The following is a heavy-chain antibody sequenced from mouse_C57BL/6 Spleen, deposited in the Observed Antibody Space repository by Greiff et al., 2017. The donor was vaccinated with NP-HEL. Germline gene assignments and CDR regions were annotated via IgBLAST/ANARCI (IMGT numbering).Heavy chain of an antibody. J-gene: IGHJ1*03. CDR1: GYTFTSYW. V-gene: IGHV1-59*01. CDR2: IDPSDSYT. Sequence: QVQLQQPGAELVRPGTSVKLSCKASGYTFTSYWMHWVKQRPGQGLEWIGVIDPSDSYTNYNQKFKGKATLTVDTSSSTAYMQLSSLTSEDSAVYYCARGGPVYYDSFREYFDVWGTGTTVTVSS. D-gene: IGHD2-4*01. CDR3: ARGGPVYYDSFREYFDV.